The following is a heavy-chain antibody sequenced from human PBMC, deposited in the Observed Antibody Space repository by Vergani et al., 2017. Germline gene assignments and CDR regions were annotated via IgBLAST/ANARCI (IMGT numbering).Heavy chain of an antibody. D-gene: IGHD3/OR15-3a*01. CDR1: GGSISSYY. Sequence: QVQLQESGPGLVKPSETLSLTCTVSGGSISSYYWSWIRQPPGKGLEWIGYIYYSGSTNYNPSLKRRVTISVDTSKNQFSLKLSSVTAADTAVYYCARHGLVMGAFDIWGQGTMVTVSS. V-gene: IGHV4-59*08. CDR3: ARHGLVMGAFDI. CDR2: IYYSGST. J-gene: IGHJ3*02.